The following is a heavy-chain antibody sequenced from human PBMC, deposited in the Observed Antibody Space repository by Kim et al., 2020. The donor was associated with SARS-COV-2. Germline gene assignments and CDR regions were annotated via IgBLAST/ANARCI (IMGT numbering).Heavy chain of an antibody. J-gene: IGHJ3*02. CDR3: ARDEGIVGATGAFDI. D-gene: IGHD1-26*01. V-gene: IGHV1-69*04. Sequence: SVKVSCKASGGTFSSYAISWVRQAPGQGLEWMGRIIPILGIANYAQKFQGRVTITADKSASTAYMELSSLRSEDTAVYYCARDEGIVGATGAFDIWGQGTMVTVSS. CDR2: IIPILGIA. CDR1: GGTFSSYA.